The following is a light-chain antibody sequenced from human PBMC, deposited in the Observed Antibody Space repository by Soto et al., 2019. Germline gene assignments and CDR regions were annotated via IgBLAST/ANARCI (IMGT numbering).Light chain of an antibody. CDR3: QQYNSYSPT. J-gene: IGKJ1*01. V-gene: IGKV1-5*01. CDR1: QSISSW. Sequence: DIQMTQSPSTLSASVGDRVTITCRASQSISSWLAWYQQKPGKAPKLLIYDASSLESGVPSRFSGSGYGTEFTLTISSLQPDDFATYYCQQYNSYSPTFGQGTKV. CDR2: DAS.